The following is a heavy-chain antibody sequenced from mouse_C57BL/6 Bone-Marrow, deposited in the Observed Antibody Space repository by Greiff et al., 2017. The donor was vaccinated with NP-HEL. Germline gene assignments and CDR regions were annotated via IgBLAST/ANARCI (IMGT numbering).Heavy chain of an antibody. Sequence: EVQLQQSGPELVKPGASVKIPCKASGYTFTDYNMDWVKQSHGKSLEWIGDINPNNGGTIYNQKFKGKATLTVDKSSSTAYMELRSLTSEDTAVYYCARPYNWDEDPRYFDVWGTGTTVTVSS. J-gene: IGHJ1*03. D-gene: IGHD4-1*02. CDR3: ARPYNWDEDPRYFDV. CDR1: GYTFTDYN. V-gene: IGHV1-18*01. CDR2: INPNNGGT.